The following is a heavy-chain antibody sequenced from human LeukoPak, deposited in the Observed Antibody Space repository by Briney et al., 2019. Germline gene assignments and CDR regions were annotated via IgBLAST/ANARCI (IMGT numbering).Heavy chain of an antibody. CDR1: GGSISSYY. Sequence: PSETLSLTCTVSGGSISSYYWSWIRQPAGKGLEWIGRIYTSGSTNYNPSLKSRVTISVDTSKNQFSLKLSSVTAADTAVYYCARAGVGYSIYYYYYMDVWGKGTTVTISS. CDR2: IYTSGST. D-gene: IGHD5-18*01. J-gene: IGHJ6*03. CDR3: ARAGVGYSIYYYYYMDV. V-gene: IGHV4-4*07.